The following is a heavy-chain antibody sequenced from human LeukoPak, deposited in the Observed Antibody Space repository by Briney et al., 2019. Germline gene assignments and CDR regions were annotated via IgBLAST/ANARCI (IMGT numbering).Heavy chain of an antibody. V-gene: IGHV1-46*01. J-gene: IGHJ4*02. Sequence: ASVTVTFMSSVYTLTKYYLHGVRQPPGQGLEWMGIINPSSGTTNYAQKFQGRVTMTNDPSTSTAKMDLSSLRQQENAGYNCAIGSGELQYYIDYWGQGCLVTV. D-gene: IGHD1-26*01. CDR3: AIGSGELQYYIDY. CDR1: VYTLTKYY. CDR2: INPSSGTT.